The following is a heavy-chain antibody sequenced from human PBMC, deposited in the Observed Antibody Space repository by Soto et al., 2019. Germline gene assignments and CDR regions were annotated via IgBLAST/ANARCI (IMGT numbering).Heavy chain of an antibody. CDR3: AIYGDYHYYYYYMDV. CDR2: IYYSGST. CDR1: GGSISSSSYY. D-gene: IGHD4-17*01. J-gene: IGHJ6*03. Sequence: SETLSLTCTVSGGSISSSSYYWGWIRQPPGKGLEWIGSIYYSGSTYYNPSLKSRVTISVDTSKNQFSLKLSSVTAADTAVYYCAIYGDYHYYYYYMDVWGKGTTVTVSS. V-gene: IGHV4-39*01.